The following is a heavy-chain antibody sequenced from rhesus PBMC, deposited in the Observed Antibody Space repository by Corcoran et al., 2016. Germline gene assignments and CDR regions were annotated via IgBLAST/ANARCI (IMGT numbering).Heavy chain of an antibody. CDR3: AIPGDSSGWYNSLDV. V-gene: IGHV4-106*01. Sequence: QVQLQESGPGLVKPSETLSLTCAVSGGSISDDYHWIWIRQATGKGLEGTGYIYGSRGRANETPSLKNRVTIAIDTSKNQFSLKRSSVTAADTAVYYCAIPGDSSGWYNSLDVWGRGVLVTVSS. CDR2: IYGSRGRA. CDR1: GGSISDDYH. J-gene: IGHJ5-2*02. D-gene: IGHD6-31*01.